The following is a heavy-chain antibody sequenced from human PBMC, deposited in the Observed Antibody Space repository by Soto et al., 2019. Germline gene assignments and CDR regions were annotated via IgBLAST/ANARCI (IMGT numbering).Heavy chain of an antibody. V-gene: IGHV1-2*02. CDR1: GYPVTAYY. J-gene: IGHJ3*02. D-gene: IGHD3-3*01. CDR3: ARGGGVGVAGSAAFEM. CDR2: INPATGAA. Sequence: QLHLVQSGAVVKKPGASVTVSCSASGYPVTAYYMHWVRQAPGRGLEWMGGINPATGAAKYTQTFQGRVTMTGDTSTSTGFMERSGLTPGDTAVCYWARGGGVGVAGSAAFEMWGQGTLVTVSS.